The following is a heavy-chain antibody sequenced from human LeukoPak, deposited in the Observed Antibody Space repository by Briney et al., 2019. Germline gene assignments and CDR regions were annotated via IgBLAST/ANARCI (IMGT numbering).Heavy chain of an antibody. CDR1: GYTFTSYY. CDR2: INPSGGST. Sequence: ASVKVSCKASGYTFTSYYMHWVRQAPGQGLEWMGIINPSGGSTSYAQKFQGRVTMTRDTSTSIVYMELSSLRSEDTAVYYCVRDIAVAGTDWGQGTLVTVSS. V-gene: IGHV1-46*01. CDR3: VRDIAVAGTD. D-gene: IGHD6-19*01. J-gene: IGHJ4*02.